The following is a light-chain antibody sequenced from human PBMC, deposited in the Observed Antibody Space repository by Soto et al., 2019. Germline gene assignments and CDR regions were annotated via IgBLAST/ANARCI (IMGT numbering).Light chain of an antibody. CDR2: GAS. V-gene: IGKV3-20*01. CDR3: QQYGSSPIT. J-gene: IGKJ5*01. CDR1: QSVSTD. Sequence: EIVMTQSPATLSVSLGGRATLSCRASQSVSTDLAWYQQRPGQAPRLLIFGASTRATGIPDRFSGSGSGTDFTLTISRLEPEDFAVYYCQQYGSSPITFGQGTRLEIK.